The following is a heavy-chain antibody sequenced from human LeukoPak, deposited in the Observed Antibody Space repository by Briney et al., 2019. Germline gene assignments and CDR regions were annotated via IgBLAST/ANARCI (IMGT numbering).Heavy chain of an antibody. V-gene: IGHV4-4*07. CDR1: GGSMSGYF. D-gene: IGHD2-2*01. J-gene: IGHJ6*03. CDR3: ARGYSTGSKSFSLYYYMDV. Sequence: SETLSLTCTVSGGSMSGYFWTWVRQAAGKGLEWIGRIYSSGSTNYNPSLKSRVTISLDMSKSQFSLKLTSVTAADTAAYQLARGYSTGSKSFSLYYYMDVWGKGTTVAV. CDR2: IYSSGST.